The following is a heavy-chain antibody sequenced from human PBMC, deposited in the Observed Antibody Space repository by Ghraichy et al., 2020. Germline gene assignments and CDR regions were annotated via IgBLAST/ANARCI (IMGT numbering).Heavy chain of an antibody. CDR2: INHSGST. CDR1: GGSFSGYY. J-gene: IGHJ3*02. CDR3: ARGPLRSLWFGNSKGASAFDI. D-gene: IGHD3-10*01. V-gene: IGHV4-34*01. Sequence: SETLSLTCAVYGGSFSGYYWSWIRQPPGKGLEWIGEINHSGSTNYNPSLKSRVTISVDTSKNQFSLKLSSVTAADTAVYYCARGPLRSLWFGNSKGASAFDIWGQGTMVTVSS.